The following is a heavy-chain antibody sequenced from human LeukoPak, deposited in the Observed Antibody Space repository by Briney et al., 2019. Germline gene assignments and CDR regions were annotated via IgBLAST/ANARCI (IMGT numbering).Heavy chain of an antibody. CDR1: GFTFSSYA. CDR2: ISGSGGST. Sequence: GGSLRLSCAAAGFTFSSYAMSWVRQAPGKGLEWVSAISGSGGSTNYADSVKGRFTISRDNSKNTLYLQMNSLRAEDTAVYYCAKECCSSSAFDYWGQGTLVTVSP. CDR3: AKECCSSSAFDY. D-gene: IGHD6-6*01. J-gene: IGHJ4*02. V-gene: IGHV3-23*01.